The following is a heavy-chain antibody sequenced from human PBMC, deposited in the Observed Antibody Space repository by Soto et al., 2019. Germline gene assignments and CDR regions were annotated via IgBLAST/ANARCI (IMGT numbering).Heavy chain of an antibody. CDR3: AREWSAAGHFYGMDV. D-gene: IGHD6-13*01. J-gene: IGHJ6*02. Sequence: ASVKVSCKASGYTFTSYDINWVRQAPGQGLEWVGWMNTNSDDTRSAQKFRGRLTLTRDKSMRAVYMKLSNLRPDDSAVYYCAREWSAAGHFYGMDVWGQGTTVTVSS. CDR1: GYTFTSYD. CDR2: MNTNSDDT. V-gene: IGHV1-8*01.